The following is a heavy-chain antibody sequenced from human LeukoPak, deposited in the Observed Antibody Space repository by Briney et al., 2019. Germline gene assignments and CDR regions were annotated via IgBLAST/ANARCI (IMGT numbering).Heavy chain of an antibody. J-gene: IGHJ4*02. D-gene: IGHD3-22*01. V-gene: IGHV3-7*03. CDR3: ARDTPLEEDSSGSDY. Sequence: GGSLRLSCAASGFTFSSYWMSWVRQAPGKGLEWVANIKQDGSEKYYVDSVKGRFTISRDNAKNSLYLQMNSLRAEDTAVYYCARDTPLEEDSSGSDYWGQGTLVTVSS. CDR1: GFTFSSYW. CDR2: IKQDGSEK.